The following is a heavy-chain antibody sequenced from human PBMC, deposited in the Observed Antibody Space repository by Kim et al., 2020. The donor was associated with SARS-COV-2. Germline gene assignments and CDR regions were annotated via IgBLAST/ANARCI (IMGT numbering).Heavy chain of an antibody. CDR2: ISAHSGDT. D-gene: IGHD2-2*03. CDR1: GYTLIGYG. Sequence: ASVKVSCKASGYTLIGYGFSWVRQAPGQGLEWMGWISAHSGDTNYAQKSQGRVTMIMDTSTSTAYMELRSLRSDDTAVYYCARDPDGFLDGFDYWGQGTLVTVSS. CDR3: ARDPDGFLDGFDY. J-gene: IGHJ4*02. V-gene: IGHV1-18*04.